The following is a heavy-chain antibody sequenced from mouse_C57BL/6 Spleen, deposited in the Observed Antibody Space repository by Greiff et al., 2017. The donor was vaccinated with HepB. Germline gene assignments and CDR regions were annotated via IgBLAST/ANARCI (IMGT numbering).Heavy chain of an antibody. CDR2: ISYSGST. J-gene: IGHJ4*01. Sequence: EVQRVESGPGMVKPSQSLSLTCTVTGYSITSGYDWHWIRHFPGNKLEWMGYISYSGSTNYNPSLKSRISITHDTSKNHFFLKLNSVTTEDTATYYCARGPRGYAMDYWGQGTSVTVSS. V-gene: IGHV3-1*01. CDR3: ARGPRGYAMDY. CDR1: GYSITSGYD.